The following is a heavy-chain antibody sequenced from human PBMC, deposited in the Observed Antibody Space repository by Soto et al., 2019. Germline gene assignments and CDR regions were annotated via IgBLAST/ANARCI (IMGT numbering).Heavy chain of an antibody. CDR1: GFSFSSYG. CDR3: AKDRGEQWLVLSFDY. Sequence: QVQLVESGGGVVKPGRSLRLSCAASGFSFSSYGMHWVRQAPGKGLEWVAVIAFDGGNTYYADSVKGRFTISRDNSKSTLYLQMNTLRAEDTGLYYGAKDRGEQWLVLSFDYWGQGTLVTVSS. D-gene: IGHD6-19*01. CDR2: IAFDGGNT. J-gene: IGHJ4*02. V-gene: IGHV3-30*18.